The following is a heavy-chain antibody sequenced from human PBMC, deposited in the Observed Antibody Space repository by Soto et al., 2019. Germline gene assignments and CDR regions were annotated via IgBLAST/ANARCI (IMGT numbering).Heavy chain of an antibody. Sequence: SLRLCCAASGFSFGSYALSWVRQAPGNGLEWVSTISGSDGKTFYADSVKGRFSISRDTSQSTLYLQMNSLRADDTAMYYCARWSYLDYWGQGTRVTVSS. J-gene: IGHJ4*02. CDR1: GFSFGSYA. V-gene: IGHV3-23*01. CDR2: ISGSDGKT. CDR3: ARWSYLDY. D-gene: IGHD3-3*01.